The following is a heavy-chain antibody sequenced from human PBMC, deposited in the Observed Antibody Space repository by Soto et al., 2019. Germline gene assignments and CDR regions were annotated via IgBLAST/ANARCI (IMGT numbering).Heavy chain of an antibody. CDR3: TTDKRPGGSYYRYYYYGMDV. V-gene: IGHV3-15*07. D-gene: IGHD1-26*01. Sequence: PGGSLRLSCAASGFTFSNAWMNWVRQAPGKGLEWVGRIKSKTDGGTTDYAAPVKGRFTISRDDSKNTLYLQMNSLKTEDTAVYYCTTDKRPGGSYYRYYYYGMDVWGQGTTVTVSS. CDR1: GFTFSNAW. CDR2: IKSKTDGGTT. J-gene: IGHJ6*02.